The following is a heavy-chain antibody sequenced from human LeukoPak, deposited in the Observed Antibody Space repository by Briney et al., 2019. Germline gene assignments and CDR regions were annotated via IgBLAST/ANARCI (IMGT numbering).Heavy chain of an antibody. CDR3: ARSLWPEDY. J-gene: IGHJ4*02. CDR2: INQDGSDQ. V-gene: IGHV3-7*01. CDR1: GFAFSPYW. D-gene: IGHD2-21*01. Sequence: GGSLRLSCAASGFAFSPYWASWVRQAPGKGLEWVANINQDGSDQNYVDSVRGRFTISRDNAKNSAYLQMSSLRVEDTAVYYCARSLWPEDYWGQGILVTVSS.